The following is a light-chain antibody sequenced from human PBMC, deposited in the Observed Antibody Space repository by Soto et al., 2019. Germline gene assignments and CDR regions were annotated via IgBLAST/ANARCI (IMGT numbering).Light chain of an antibody. V-gene: IGKV1-5*03. CDR2: KAS. Sequence: DIQMTQSPSTLSASVGDRVTTTCRASQSISSWLAWYQQKPGKAPKLLIYKASSLQSGVPSRFSGSGSGTDFTLAISSLQPEDFATYYCQVSDATWTFGQGTKVDI. CDR3: QVSDATWT. CDR1: QSISSW. J-gene: IGKJ1*01.